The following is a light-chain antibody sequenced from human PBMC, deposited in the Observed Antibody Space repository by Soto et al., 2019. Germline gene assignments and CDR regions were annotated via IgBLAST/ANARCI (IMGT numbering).Light chain of an antibody. CDR3: QQYNTYPTWT. CDR2: KAS. V-gene: IGKV1-5*03. Sequence: DIQMTQSPSTLSASVGDRVTITCRASQSISSYLAWYQQKPGKAPKLLISKASTLENRVTSRFSGSGSGTEFTLPISSLQPDDFATYYCQQYNTYPTWTFGQGTKVEIK. J-gene: IGKJ1*01. CDR1: QSISSY.